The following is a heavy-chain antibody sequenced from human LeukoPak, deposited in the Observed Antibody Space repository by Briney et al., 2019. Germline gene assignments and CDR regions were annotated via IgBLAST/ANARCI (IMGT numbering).Heavy chain of an antibody. Sequence: ASVKVSCKASGGTFSSYAISWVRQAPGQGLEWMGWISTYNDNTNYAQKLQGRVTMTTDTSTSTAYMELRSLRSDDTAVYYCARGEGYYDVLTGYYTQPPLDYWGQGTLVTVSS. J-gene: IGHJ4*02. D-gene: IGHD3-9*01. CDR1: GGTFSSYA. CDR2: ISTYNDNT. CDR3: ARGEGYYDVLTGYYTQPPLDY. V-gene: IGHV1-18*01.